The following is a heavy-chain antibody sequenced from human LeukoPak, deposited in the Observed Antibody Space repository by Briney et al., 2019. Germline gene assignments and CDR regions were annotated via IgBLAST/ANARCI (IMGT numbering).Heavy chain of an antibody. J-gene: IGHJ1*01. CDR2: IIPKFGST. CDR3: ARDNFATSGVKYFQH. V-gene: IGHV1-69*05. D-gene: IGHD3-9*01. CDR1: GGTVSIYS. Sequence: SVKVSCKASGGTVSIYSLSWVRQAPGQGLEWMGGIIPKFGSTNYAQKFQGRVTITTDEATSTAYMEVTSLRSEDTAVYFCARDNFATSGVKYFQHWGQGTLVTVSS.